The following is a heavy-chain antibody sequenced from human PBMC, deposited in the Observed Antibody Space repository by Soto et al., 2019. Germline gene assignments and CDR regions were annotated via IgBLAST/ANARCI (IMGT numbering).Heavy chain of an antibody. CDR2: INPNSGGT. Sequence: ASVKVSCKASGYTFTGYYMHWVRQAPGQGLEWMGWINPNSGGTNYAQKFQGWVTMTRGTSISTAYMELSRLRSDDTAVYYCARGPRGSPTYYDILTASYWGQGTLVTVSS. CDR1: GYTFTGYY. J-gene: IGHJ4*02. D-gene: IGHD3-9*01. V-gene: IGHV1-2*04. CDR3: ARGPRGSPTYYDILTASY.